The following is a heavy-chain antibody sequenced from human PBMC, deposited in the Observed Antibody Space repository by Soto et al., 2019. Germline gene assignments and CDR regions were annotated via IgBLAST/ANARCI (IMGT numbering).Heavy chain of an antibody. D-gene: IGHD3-22*01. CDR1: GYTFTSYA. V-gene: IGHV1-3*01. Sequence: WASVKVSCKASGYTFTSYAMHWVRQAPGQRLEWMGWINAGNGNTKYSQKFQGRVTITRDTSASTAYMELSSVTAADTAVYYCARGSYYYDSSGYYHYWGQGTLVTVSS. J-gene: IGHJ4*02. CDR3: ARGSYYYDSSGYYHY. CDR2: INAGNGNT.